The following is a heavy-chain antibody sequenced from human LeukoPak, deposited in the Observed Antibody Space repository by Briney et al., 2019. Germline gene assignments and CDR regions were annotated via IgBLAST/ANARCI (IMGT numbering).Heavy chain of an antibody. CDR3: ARVGHIVVVVAATRWNWFDP. D-gene: IGHD2-15*01. CDR2: INHSGST. V-gene: IGHV4-34*01. J-gene: IGHJ5*02. CDR1: GGSFSGYY. Sequence: PSETLSLTCAVYGGSFSGYYWSWIRQPPGKGLEWIGEINHSGSTNYNPSLESRVTISVDTSKNQFSLKLSSVTAADTAVYYCARVGHIVVVVAATRWNWFDPWGQGTLVTVSS.